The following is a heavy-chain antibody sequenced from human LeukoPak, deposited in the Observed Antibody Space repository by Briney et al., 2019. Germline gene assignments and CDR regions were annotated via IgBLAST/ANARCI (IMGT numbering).Heavy chain of an antibody. J-gene: IGHJ6*02. Sequence: ASVTVSCKASGYTFVGYFMYWVRQVPGQGLECMGWINPTSSVTNYAQHFQGRVTMTSDTSISTTYMELSRLTSDDTAVYYCARGPKSFYYYGVDVWGQGTTVTVSS. CDR1: GYTFVGYF. V-gene: IGHV1-2*02. CDR2: INPTSSVT. CDR3: ARGPKSFYYYGVDV.